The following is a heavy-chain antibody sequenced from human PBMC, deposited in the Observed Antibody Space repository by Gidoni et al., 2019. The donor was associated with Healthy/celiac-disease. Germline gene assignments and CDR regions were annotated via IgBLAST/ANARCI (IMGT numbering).Heavy chain of an antibody. D-gene: IGHD6-6*01. CDR1: GYTFTSYG. CDR3: ARDGTSIAARLETDAFDI. J-gene: IGHJ3*02. Sequence: QVQLVQSGAEVKKPGASVKVSCKASGYTFTSYGFSWVRQAPGQGLEWMGWISAYNGNTNYAQKLQGRVTMTTDTSTSTAYMELRSLRSDDTAVYYCARDGTSIAARLETDAFDIWGQGTMVTVSS. V-gene: IGHV1-18*01. CDR2: ISAYNGNT.